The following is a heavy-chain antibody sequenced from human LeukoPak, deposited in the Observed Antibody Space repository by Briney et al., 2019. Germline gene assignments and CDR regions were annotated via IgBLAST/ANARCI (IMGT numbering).Heavy chain of an antibody. Sequence: GSLRLSCAASGFTFSDSYMSWIRQAPGKGLEWVLCISNGGTTIYYADSVKGRFTVSRDNAKNSLYLQMNSLRAEDTAVYYCVRDKVTLEYWGQGTLVTVSS. J-gene: IGHJ4*02. CDR3: VRDKVTLEY. CDR1: GFTFSDSY. D-gene: IGHD5-18*01. CDR2: ISNGGTTI. V-gene: IGHV3-11*04.